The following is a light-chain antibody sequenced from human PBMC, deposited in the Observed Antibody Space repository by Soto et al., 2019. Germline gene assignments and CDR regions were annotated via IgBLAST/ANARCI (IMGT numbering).Light chain of an antibody. CDR1: QSVSSN. CDR3: QQYNNWPPWT. V-gene: IGKV3D-15*01. J-gene: IGKJ1*01. CDR2: GAS. Sequence: EAVMTQSPGTLSVSPGERATLSCRASQSVSSNFACYQQKPGHAPRLLLYGASTRATGVPARFSGSGSGTAFTLITISLLSADFAVYYCQQYNNWPPWTFGQGTQVDIK.